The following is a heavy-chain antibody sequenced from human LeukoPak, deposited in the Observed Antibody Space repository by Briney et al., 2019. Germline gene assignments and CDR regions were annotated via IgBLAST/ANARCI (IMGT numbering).Heavy chain of an antibody. CDR1: VISISYD. CDR2: ISYDGSNK. V-gene: IGHV3-30-3*01. D-gene: IGHD3-16*01. J-gene: IGHJ3*02. CDR3: ARIVGDGAFYI. Sequence: GGPLRLCSAAAVISISYDMHWFGRPPPGELLGGAVISYDGSNKYYADSVKGRFTISRDNSKNTLYLQMNSLRAEDTAVYYCARIVGDGAFYIWGQGTMVTVSS.